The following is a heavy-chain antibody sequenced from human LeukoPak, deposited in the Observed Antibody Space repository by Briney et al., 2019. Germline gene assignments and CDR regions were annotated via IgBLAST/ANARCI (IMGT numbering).Heavy chain of an antibody. J-gene: IGHJ4*02. CDR2: INHSGST. D-gene: IGHD2-2*01. CDR1: GGSFSGYY. CDR3: ARGRYCSSTSCYRRGGFDY. V-gene: IGHV4-34*01. Sequence: SETLSLTCAVYGGSFSGYYWSWIRQPPGKGLEWIGEINHSGSTNYNPSLKSRVTISVDTSKNQFSLKLSSVTAADTAVYYCARGRYCSSTSCYRRGGFDYWGQGTLVTVSS.